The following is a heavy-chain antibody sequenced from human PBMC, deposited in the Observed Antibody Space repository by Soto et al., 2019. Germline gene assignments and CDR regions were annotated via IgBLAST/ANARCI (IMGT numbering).Heavy chain of an antibody. CDR2: ISYDGSNK. V-gene: IGHV3-30*18. D-gene: IGHD3-3*01. J-gene: IGHJ6*02. Sequence: QVQLVESGGGVVQPGRSLRLSCAASGFTFSSYGMHWVRQAPGKGLEWVAVISYDGSNKYYADSVKGRFTISRDNSKNTLYLQMNSLRAEDTAVYYCAKELNPEHITIFGVVMEGMDVWGQGTTVTVSS. CDR1: GFTFSSYG. CDR3: AKELNPEHITIFGVVMEGMDV.